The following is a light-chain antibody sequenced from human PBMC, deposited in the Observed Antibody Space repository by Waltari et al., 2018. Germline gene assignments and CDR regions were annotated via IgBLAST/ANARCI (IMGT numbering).Light chain of an antibody. J-gene: IGLJ3*02. CDR1: SSDVGGYNY. CDR3: CSYAYTYWV. CDR2: DFS. Sequence: QSALTQPRSVSGSPGQSVTIPCTGTSSDVGGYNYVSWYQQHPGKAPKLVIYDFSKRPSGVADRFSGSKSGNTASLTNSGLQAEDEADYYCCSYAYTYWVFGGGTKLTVL. V-gene: IGLV2-11*01.